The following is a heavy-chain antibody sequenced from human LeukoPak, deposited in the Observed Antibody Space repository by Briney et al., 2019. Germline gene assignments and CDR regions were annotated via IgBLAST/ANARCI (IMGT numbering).Heavy chain of an antibody. D-gene: IGHD3-16*01. CDR3: ARAVYIIISSFYYYYYGMDV. CDR1: GFTFSSYD. V-gene: IGHV3-13*01. CDR2: IGTAGDT. J-gene: IGHJ6*02. Sequence: QTGGSLRLSCAASGFTFSSYDMHWVRQATGKGLEWVSAIGTAGDTYYPGSVEGRFTISRENAKNSLYLQMNSLRAGDTAVYYCARAVYIIISSFYYYYYGMDVWAKGPRSPSP.